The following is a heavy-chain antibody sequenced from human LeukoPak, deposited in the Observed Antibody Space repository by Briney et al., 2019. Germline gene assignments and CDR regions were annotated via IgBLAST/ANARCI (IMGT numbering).Heavy chain of an antibody. J-gene: IGHJ1*01. Sequence: GGSLRLSCAASGFTFSSYAMSWVCQAPGEGLEWVSTISGSGAYTYYADSVKGRFTISRDNSKNTLYLQMNSLRAEDTAVYYCAKYFASGSYYKLPHWGQGTLVTVSS. V-gene: IGHV3-23*01. CDR1: GFTFSSYA. CDR3: AKYFASGSYYKLPH. D-gene: IGHD3-10*01. CDR2: ISGSGAYT.